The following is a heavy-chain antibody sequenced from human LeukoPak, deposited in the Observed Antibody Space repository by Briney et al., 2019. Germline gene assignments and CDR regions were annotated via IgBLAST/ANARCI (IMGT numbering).Heavy chain of an antibody. CDR2: IYYSGST. D-gene: IGHD3-16*02. CDR3: ATSFIVKGSVGWFDP. J-gene: IGHJ5*02. V-gene: IGHV4-59*01. CDR1: GGSISSYY. Sequence: PSETLSLTCTVSGGSISSYYWSWIRQPPGKGLEWIGYIYYSGSTNYNPSLKSRVTISVDTSKNQFSLKLSSVTAADTAVYYCATSFIVKGSVGWFDPWGQGTLVTVSS.